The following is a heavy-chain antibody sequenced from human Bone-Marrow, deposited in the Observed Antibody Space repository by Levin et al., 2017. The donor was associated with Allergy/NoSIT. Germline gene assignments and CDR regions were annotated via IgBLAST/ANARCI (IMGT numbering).Heavy chain of an antibody. V-gene: IGHV1-69-2*01. CDR2: VDPEDGET. Sequence: ASVKVSCKVSGHTFTDYYMNWLKQAPGRGPEWMGLVDPEDGETVYAENFQGRVTISADTSTDTAYMELRSLRSEDTAVYYCATALGGYPYSFAPWGSWGQGTQVTVSS. J-gene: IGHJ5*02. CDR3: ATALGGYPYSFAPWGS. CDR1: GHTFTDYY. D-gene: IGHD6-13*01.